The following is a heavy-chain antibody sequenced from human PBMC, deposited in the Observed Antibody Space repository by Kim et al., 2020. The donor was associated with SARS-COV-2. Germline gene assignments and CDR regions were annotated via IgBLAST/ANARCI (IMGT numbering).Heavy chain of an antibody. J-gene: IGHJ4*02. V-gene: IGHV1-46*01. Sequence: TYEQKFQGRLTMTRETSTNTVYMELSGLRSEDTAMYYCARETNSHDYWGQGTLVTVSS. CDR3: ARETNSHDY. D-gene: IGHD5-18*01.